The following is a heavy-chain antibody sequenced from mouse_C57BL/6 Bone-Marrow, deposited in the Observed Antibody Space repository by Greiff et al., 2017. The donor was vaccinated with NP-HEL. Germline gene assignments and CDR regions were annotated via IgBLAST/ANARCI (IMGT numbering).Heavy chain of an antibody. CDR3: ARGGLGRNY. CDR1: GFTFSSYA. D-gene: IGHD4-1*01. V-gene: IGHV5-4*01. J-gene: IGHJ2*01. CDR2: ISDGGSYT. Sequence: EVQVVESGGGLVKPGGSLKLSCAASGFTFSSYAMSWVRQTPEKRLEWVATISDGGSYTYYPDNVKGRFTISRDNAKNNLYLQMSHLKSEDTAMYYCARGGLGRNYWGQGTTLTVSS.